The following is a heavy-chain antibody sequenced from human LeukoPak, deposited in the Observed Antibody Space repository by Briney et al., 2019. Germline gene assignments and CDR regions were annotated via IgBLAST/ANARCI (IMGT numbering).Heavy chain of an antibody. D-gene: IGHD5-18*01. CDR1: GGSFSGYY. Sequence: SETLSLTCAVYGGSFSGYYWSWIRQPPGKGLEWIGEINHSGSTKYNPSLKSRVSISVDTSKNQISLKLSSVTAADTAVYYCARGYSYGYIFGYWGQGTLVTVSS. CDR2: INHSGST. CDR3: ARGYSYGYIFGY. J-gene: IGHJ4*02. V-gene: IGHV4-34*01.